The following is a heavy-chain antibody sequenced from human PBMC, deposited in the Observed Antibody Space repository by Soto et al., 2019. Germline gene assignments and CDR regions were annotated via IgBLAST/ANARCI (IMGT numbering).Heavy chain of an antibody. V-gene: IGHV3-23*01. D-gene: IGHD3-16*02. J-gene: IGHJ6*02. Sequence: GGSLRPSCVASGFTFSSYAMNWVRQAPGKGLEWVSIISVSGDSTYYADSVKGRFTISRDNSKNTLYLQMNSLRAEDTAVYYCAKGEMKTVFLIDYYYYAMDVWGQGTTVTVSS. CDR2: ISVSGDST. CDR1: GFTFSSYA. CDR3: AKGEMKTVFLIDYYYYAMDV.